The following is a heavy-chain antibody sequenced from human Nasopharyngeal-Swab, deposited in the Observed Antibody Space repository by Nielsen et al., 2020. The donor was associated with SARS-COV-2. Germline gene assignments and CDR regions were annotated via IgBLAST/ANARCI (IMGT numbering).Heavy chain of an antibody. CDR2: INPNSGGT. V-gene: IGHV1-2*04. CDR1: GYTFTSYD. Sequence: ASVKVSCKASGYTFTSYDINWVRQAPGQGLEWMGWINPNSGGTNYAQKFQGWVTMTRDTSISTAYMELSRLRSDDTAVYYCARGAWTVTIVGYYYYYMDVWGKGTTVTVSS. D-gene: IGHD4-11*01. J-gene: IGHJ6*03. CDR3: ARGAWTVTIVGYYYYYMDV.